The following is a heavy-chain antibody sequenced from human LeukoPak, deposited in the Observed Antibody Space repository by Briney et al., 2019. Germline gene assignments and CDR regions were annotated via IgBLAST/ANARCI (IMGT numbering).Heavy chain of an antibody. CDR3: ARSVLPGTIQWSLDY. CDR2: IKPDGSEI. J-gene: IGHJ4*02. CDR1: GFTFSHYY. V-gene: IGHV3-7*01. D-gene: IGHD2-2*02. Sequence: GRSLRLSCAASGFTFSHYYMTWVRQPPGKGLEWVANIKPDGSEIWCVDSVKGRFTISRDNGRNSLYLQMDSLRVKDTAVYYCARSVLPGTIQWSLDYWGRGALVTVSS.